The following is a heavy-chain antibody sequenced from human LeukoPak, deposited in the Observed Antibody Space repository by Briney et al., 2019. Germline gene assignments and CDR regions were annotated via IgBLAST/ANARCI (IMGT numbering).Heavy chain of an antibody. CDR1: GGSITSSNW. CDR2: IYHTGST. J-gene: IGHJ4*02. D-gene: IGHD5-12*01. CDR3: ARLSRGYPGYADDGIYHFDS. V-gene: IGHV4-4*02. Sequence: NPSETLSLTCAASGGSITSSNWWSWVRQSPGKGLEWLGEIYHTGSTNYSPSFKSRVSMSMDKSRNQVSLQLTSVTAADTAVYYCARLSRGYPGYADDGIYHFDSWGQGTLVTVSS.